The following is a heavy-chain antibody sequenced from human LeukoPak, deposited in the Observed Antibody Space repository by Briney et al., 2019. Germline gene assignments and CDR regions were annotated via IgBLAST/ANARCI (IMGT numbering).Heavy chain of an antibody. J-gene: IGHJ5*02. V-gene: IGHV4-61*05. CDR3: ARGRGGGGSSNNWFDP. CDR2: IYYSGTT. D-gene: IGHD2-15*01. CDR1: GGSIRSSSYY. Sequence: SETLSLTCTVSGGSIRSSSYYWGWIRQPPGKGLEWIGYIYYSGTTNYNPSLKSRVTISVDTSKNQFSLNLISVTAADTAVYFCARGRGGGGSSNNWFDPWGQGTLVTVSS.